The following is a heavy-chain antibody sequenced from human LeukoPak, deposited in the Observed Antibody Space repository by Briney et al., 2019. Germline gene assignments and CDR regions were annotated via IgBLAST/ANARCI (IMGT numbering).Heavy chain of an antibody. D-gene: IGHD3-10*01. V-gene: IGHV3-23*01. CDR2: ISDSGGST. Sequence: GGSLRLSCAVSGLTLSNYGMSWVRQAPGKGLEWVAGISDSGGSTNYADSVKGRFTISRDNPKNTLYLQMNSLRAEDTAVYFCAKRGVVIRVFLVGFHKEAYYFESWGQGALVTVSS. CDR1: GLTLSNYG. CDR3: AKRGVVIRVFLVGFHKEAYYFES. J-gene: IGHJ4*02.